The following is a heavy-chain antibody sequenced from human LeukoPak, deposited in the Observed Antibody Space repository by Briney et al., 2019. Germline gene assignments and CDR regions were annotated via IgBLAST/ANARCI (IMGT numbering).Heavy chain of an antibody. Sequence: ASVKVSCKASGYTFTGYYMHWVRQAPGQGLEWMGWINPNSGGTNYAQKFQGRVTMTRDTSISTAYMELSRLRSDDTAVYYCSRVGYSSGWYEDVFDYWGQGTLVTVSS. V-gene: IGHV1-2*02. CDR2: INPNSGGT. D-gene: IGHD6-19*01. CDR3: SRVGYSSGWYEDVFDY. J-gene: IGHJ4*02. CDR1: GYTFTGYY.